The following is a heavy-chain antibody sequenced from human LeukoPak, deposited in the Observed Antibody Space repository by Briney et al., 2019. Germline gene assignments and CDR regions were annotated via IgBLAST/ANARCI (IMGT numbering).Heavy chain of an antibody. D-gene: IGHD3-22*01. CDR1: GSTFSDYY. J-gene: IGHJ3*02. CDR2: VISVSSTT. V-gene: IGHV3-11*04. Sequence: GQSLTLSCAASGSTFSDYYMSWIREAPGKALEWVSYVISVSSTTYYADSVKGRFTVSRDNGKRSLYLHMNSLRAEDTAMYYCARDWRDSSGKFPNDAFDIWGQGTMVTVSS. CDR3: ARDWRDSSGKFPNDAFDI.